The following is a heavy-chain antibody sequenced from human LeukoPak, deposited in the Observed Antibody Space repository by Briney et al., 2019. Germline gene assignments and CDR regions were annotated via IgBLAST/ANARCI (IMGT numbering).Heavy chain of an antibody. J-gene: IGHJ4*02. D-gene: IGHD3-22*01. V-gene: IGHV3-66*04. CDR1: GFTVGSNY. CDR2: IYRGGST. Sequence: GGSLRLSCAASGFTVGSNYMSWVRQAPGKGLEWVSIIYRGGSTNYADSVKGRFTISRDTSKNTLYLQMNSLRAEDTAVYYCARLSANSSAYLFDYWGQGTLVTVSS. CDR3: ARLSANSSAYLFDY.